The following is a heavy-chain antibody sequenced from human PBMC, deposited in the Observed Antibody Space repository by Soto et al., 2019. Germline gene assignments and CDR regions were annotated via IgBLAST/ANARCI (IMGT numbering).Heavy chain of an antibody. CDR1: GGSFSGYY. J-gene: IGHJ6*02. CDR2: INHSGST. V-gene: IGHV4-34*01. D-gene: IGHD3-10*01. CDR3: ARRIYGSGSYSFYYYYGMDV. Sequence: PSETLSLTCAVYGGSFSGYYLSWVRQPPGKGLEWIGEINHSGSTNYNPSLKSRVTISVDTSKNQFSLKLSSVTAADTAVYYCARRIYGSGSYSFYYYYGMDVWGQGTTVTVSS.